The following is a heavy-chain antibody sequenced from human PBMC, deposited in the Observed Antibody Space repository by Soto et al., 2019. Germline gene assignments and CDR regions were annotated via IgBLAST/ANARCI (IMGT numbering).Heavy chain of an antibody. CDR2: IFSNDEK. V-gene: IGHV2-26*04. CDR1: GFSLSNAGLG. J-gene: IGHJ5*02. Sequence: QVTVKESGPVLVKPTETLTLTCTDSGFSLSNAGLGVSWIRQPPGKALEWLAHIFSNDEKSYSTSLKSRLTISKDTSKSQVVLTMTIMDPVDTATYYCASTYSTSWYWFDPWGQGTLVTVSS. CDR3: ASTYSTSWYWFDP. D-gene: IGHD6-13*01.